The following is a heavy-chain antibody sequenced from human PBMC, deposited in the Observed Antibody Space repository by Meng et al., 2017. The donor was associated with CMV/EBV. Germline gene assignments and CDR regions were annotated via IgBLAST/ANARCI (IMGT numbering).Heavy chain of an antibody. CDR2: ISSSGSTI. CDR3: ARESDRSTSCPGYGY. Sequence: GGSLRLSCAASGFTFSSYEMNWVRQAPGKGLEWVSYISSSGSTIYYADSVKGRFTISRDNAKNSLYLQMNSLRAEDTAVYYCARESDRSTSCPGYGYWGQGTLVTVSS. J-gene: IGHJ4*02. D-gene: IGHD2-2*01. CDR1: GFTFSSYE. V-gene: IGHV3-48*03.